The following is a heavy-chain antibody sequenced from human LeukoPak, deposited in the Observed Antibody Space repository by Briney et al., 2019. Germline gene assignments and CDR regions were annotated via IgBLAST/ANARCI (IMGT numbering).Heavy chain of an antibody. CDR1: GFIFGNYA. J-gene: IGHJ3*02. CDR3: AKGRGSYNALDI. CDR2: ISYHGHNI. V-gene: IGHV3-30-3*01. D-gene: IGHD3-10*01. Sequence: GRSLRLSCAASGFIFGNYAMHWVRQAPGKGLEWVAAISYHGHNIYYADSVKGRFIISRDNSENTLYLQMSSLTTEDTAMYYCAKGRGSYNALDIWGQGTVVTVSS.